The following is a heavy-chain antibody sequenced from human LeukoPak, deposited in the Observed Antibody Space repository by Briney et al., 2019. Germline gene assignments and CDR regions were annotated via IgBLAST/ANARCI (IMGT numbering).Heavy chain of an antibody. CDR2: IKGDGSEK. CDR3: ARDWSDAYQVSIDY. D-gene: IGHD2-2*01. V-gene: IGHV3-7*01. Sequence: GGSLRLSCAASGFTFSTHWMSWGRQAPGKGLEWVANIKGDGSEKDYVDSVKGRFTISRDNAKNSLYLQMNSLRAEDTAVYYCARDWSDAYQVSIDYWGQGTLVTVSS. CDR1: GFTFSTHW. J-gene: IGHJ4*02.